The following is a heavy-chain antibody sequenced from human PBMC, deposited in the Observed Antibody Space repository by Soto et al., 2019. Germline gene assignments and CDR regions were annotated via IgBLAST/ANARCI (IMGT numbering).Heavy chain of an antibody. Sequence: QLQLQESGPGLVKPSETLSLTCSVSDDSINSDKYYWSWIRQPPGKGLEWIGSIYYRGNAYYNPSLQTRATISLDKSRSQFSLKLNSVTAADSAVYFCARLEGLATISYYFDFWGPGALVTVSS. V-gene: IGHV4-39*01. CDR2: IYYRGNA. J-gene: IGHJ4*02. D-gene: IGHD3-9*01. CDR1: DDSINSDKYY. CDR3: ARLEGLATISYYFDF.